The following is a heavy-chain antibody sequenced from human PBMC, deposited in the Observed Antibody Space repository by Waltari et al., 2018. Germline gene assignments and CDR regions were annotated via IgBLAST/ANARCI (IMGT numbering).Heavy chain of an antibody. J-gene: IGHJ4*02. Sequence: EVQLLESGGGLVQPGGSLRLSCAASGFTFSSYAMSWVRQAPGRGREWGSAISGSGGSNSYADSVKGRFNISRDNSKNTLYLQMNSLRAEDTAVYYCAKGSGELMVYWGQGTLVTVSS. CDR2: ISGSGGSN. CDR1: GFTFSSYA. CDR3: AKGSGELMVY. D-gene: IGHD2-8*01. V-gene: IGHV3-23*01.